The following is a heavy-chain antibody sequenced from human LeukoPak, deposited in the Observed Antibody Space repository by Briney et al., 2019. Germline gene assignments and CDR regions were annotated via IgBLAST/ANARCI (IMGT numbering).Heavy chain of an antibody. CDR1: GFTFSTYW. J-gene: IGHJ4*02. Sequence: GGSLRLSCAASGFTFSTYWMHWVRQAPGKGLVWVSHISNDESTTGYADSVKGRFTISRDNAKSTVYLQMNSLRAEDTAVYYCARSLREWGQGTLVT. CDR3: ARSLRE. D-gene: IGHD1-26*01. V-gene: IGHV3-74*01. CDR2: ISNDESTT.